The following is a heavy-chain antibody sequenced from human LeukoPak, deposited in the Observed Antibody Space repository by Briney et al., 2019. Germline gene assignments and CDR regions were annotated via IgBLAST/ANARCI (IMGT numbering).Heavy chain of an antibody. CDR2: ISGSGGST. J-gene: IGHJ6*02. V-gene: IGHV3-23*01. CDR3: AKQDIVVVPAVMYYGMDV. CDR1: GFTFSSYA. Sequence: PGGSLRLSCAASGFTFSSYAMSWVRQAPGKGLEWVSAISGSGGSTYYADSVKGRFTISRDNSKNTLYLQMNSLRAEDTAVYYCAKQDIVVVPAVMYYGMDVWGQGTTVTVSS. D-gene: IGHD2-2*01.